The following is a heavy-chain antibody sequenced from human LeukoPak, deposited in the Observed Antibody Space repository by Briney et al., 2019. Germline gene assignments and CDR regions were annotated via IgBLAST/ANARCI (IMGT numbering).Heavy chain of an antibody. D-gene: IGHD2-15*01. CDR2: IYSGGST. CDR1: GFTVSSNY. J-gene: IGHJ4*02. CDR3: ARDGGYCSGGSCYRVDY. V-gene: IGHV3-53*04. Sequence: SGGSLRLSCAASGFTVSSNYMSWVRQAPGKGLEWVSVIYSGGSTYYADSVKGRFTISRHNSKNTLYLQMDSLRAEDTAVYYCARDGGYCSGGSCYRVDYWGQGTLVTVSS.